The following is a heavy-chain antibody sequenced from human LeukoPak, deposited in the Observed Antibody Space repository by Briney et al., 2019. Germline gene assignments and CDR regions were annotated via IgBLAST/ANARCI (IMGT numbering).Heavy chain of an antibody. J-gene: IGHJ4*02. D-gene: IGHD1-1*01. Sequence: KPSETLSLTCAVYGGSFSGYYWSWIRQPPGKGLEWIGEINHSGSTNYNPSLKSRVTISIDTSKNQFSLKLTSVTAADTAVYYCARTATTGDYFDYWGQGTLVTVSS. CDR1: GGSFSGYY. V-gene: IGHV4-34*01. CDR2: INHSGST. CDR3: ARTATTGDYFDY.